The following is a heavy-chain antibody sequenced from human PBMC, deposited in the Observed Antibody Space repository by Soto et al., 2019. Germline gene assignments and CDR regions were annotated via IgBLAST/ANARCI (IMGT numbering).Heavy chain of an antibody. V-gene: IGHV1-46*01. J-gene: IGHJ4*02. CDR2: IDPSRGAT. CDR3: ATFPRGY. CDR1: GYPFISYY. Sequence: QVQLMQSGAEVKRPGASVKISCKPSGYPFISYYIHWVRQAPGQGLEWVGLIDPSRGATSYAERFQGRLSITSDKSTATVYMNVWSLTSDDPAIYYCATFPRGYWGQGTLVSVSS.